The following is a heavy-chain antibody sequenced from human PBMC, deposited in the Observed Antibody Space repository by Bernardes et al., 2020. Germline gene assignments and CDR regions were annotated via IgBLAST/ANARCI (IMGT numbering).Heavy chain of an antibody. V-gene: IGHV4-59*01. D-gene: IGHD3-16*02. CDR1: GGFISSYY. J-gene: IGHJ4*02. CDR2: IYYSVST. CDR3: ARMAPDYDYVWGSYRYTGLFDY. Sequence: SETLYLTCTVSGGFISSYYWSWIRPRPGKGLEWIGYIYYSVSTNYNPSLKSRVTISVDTSKNQFSLKLSSVTAADTAVYYCARMAPDYDYVWGSYRYTGLFDYGGQGTLVTVSS.